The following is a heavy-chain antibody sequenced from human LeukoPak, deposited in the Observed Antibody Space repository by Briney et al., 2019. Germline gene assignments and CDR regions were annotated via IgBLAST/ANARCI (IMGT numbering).Heavy chain of an antibody. V-gene: IGHV3-48*03. CDR3: ARGYPPHCSSTSCPPGP. D-gene: IGHD2-2*01. Sequence: PGGSLRLSCAASGFTFSSYEMNWVRQAPGKGLEWVSYISSSGSTIYYADSVKGRFTISRDNAKISLYLQMNSLRAEDTAVYYCARGYPPHCSSTSCPPGPWGQGTLVTVSS. CDR1: GFTFSSYE. CDR2: ISSSGSTI. J-gene: IGHJ5*02.